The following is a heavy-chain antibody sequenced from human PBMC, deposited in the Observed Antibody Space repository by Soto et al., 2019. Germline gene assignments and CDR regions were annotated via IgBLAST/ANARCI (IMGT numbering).Heavy chain of an antibody. V-gene: IGHV4-30-4*01. D-gene: IGHD3-3*01. CDR1: GGSVSSGDYY. Sequence: SETLSLTCTVSGGSVSSGDYYWTWIRQPPGQGLEWIGYIYYSETSYYNPSLKSRVTISVDTSKNQFSLELSSVTAADTAVYYCARDPGVAKPSYYYGMDVWGQGTTVTVSS. CDR3: ARDPGVAKPSYYYGMDV. J-gene: IGHJ6*02. CDR2: IYYSETS.